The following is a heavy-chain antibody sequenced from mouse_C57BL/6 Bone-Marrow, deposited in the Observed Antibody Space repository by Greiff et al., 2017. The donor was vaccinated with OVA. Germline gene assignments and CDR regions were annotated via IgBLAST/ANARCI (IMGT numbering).Heavy chain of an antibody. J-gene: IGHJ4*01. Sequence: VKLQQPGAELVKPGASVKMSCKASGYTFTSYWITWVKQRPGQGLEWIGDIYPGSGSTNYNEKFKSKATLTVDTSSSTAYMQLSGLTSEDSAVYYCTRGRPIVTAVVARDNARYYWGQGTSITVTS. D-gene: IGHD1-1*01. CDR3: TRGRPIVTAVVARDNARYY. CDR2: IYPGSGST. V-gene: IGHV1-55*01. CDR1: GYTFTSYW.